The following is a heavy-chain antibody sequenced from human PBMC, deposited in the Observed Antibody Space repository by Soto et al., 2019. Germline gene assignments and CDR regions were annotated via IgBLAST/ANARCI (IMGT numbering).Heavy chain of an antibody. Sequence: EVQLVESGGGLVQPGGSLRLSCAASGFAFSSYWMHWVRQPPGKGLVWVSRIDGAGRSTNYADSVKGRFTISRDNAKNTLYLQMNSLRAEDTAVYYCARVGSTSWYWGQGTLVTVSS. V-gene: IGHV3-74*01. CDR3: ARVGSTSWY. CDR1: GFAFSSYW. D-gene: IGHD6-6*01. J-gene: IGHJ4*02. CDR2: IDGAGRST.